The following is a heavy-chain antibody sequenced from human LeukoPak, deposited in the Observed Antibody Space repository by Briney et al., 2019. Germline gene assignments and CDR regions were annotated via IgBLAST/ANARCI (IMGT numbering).Heavy chain of an antibody. J-gene: IGHJ4*02. CDR3: ARETLYCSSTSCYLGGFDY. CDR2: FSSNGGST. V-gene: IGHV3-64*01. D-gene: IGHD2-2*01. CDR1: GFTFSSYA. Sequence: HPGGPLTLSCAASGFTFSSYAMHRVGQAPGKGLEYVSAFSSNGGSTYNANSVKGRLTIHRDTSKNTLYLHMGSLRAEDMAVYYCARETLYCSSTSCYLGGFDYWGQGPLVTVSS.